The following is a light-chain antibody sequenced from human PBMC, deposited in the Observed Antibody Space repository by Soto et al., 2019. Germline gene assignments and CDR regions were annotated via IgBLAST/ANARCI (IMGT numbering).Light chain of an antibody. CDR2: AAS. J-gene: IGKJ2*01. V-gene: IGKV1-39*01. CDR3: QQSYNTPRYT. CDR1: QSSSSY. Sequence: DIQMTQSPSSLSASVGDRVTITCRASQSSSSYLNWSQQKPWKAPKLVIYAASSLQSGVPSTFSGSGSGTDFTLTISGLQPEDCAKYDDQQSYNTPRYTFGQGTKMEIK.